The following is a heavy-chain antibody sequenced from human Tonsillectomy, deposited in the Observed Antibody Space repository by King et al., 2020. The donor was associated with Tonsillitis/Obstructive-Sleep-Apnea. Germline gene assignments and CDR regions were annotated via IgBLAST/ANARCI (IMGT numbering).Heavy chain of an antibody. Sequence: QVQLVESGGGVVQPGRSLRLSCAASGFTFSTSGMHWVRQAPGKGLEWVAVIWFDGSNKYYTDSVKGRFTISRDNSKNTLYLQMNSLRAEDTAVYYCAKDRGLTYGPSDAFDIWGQGTMVTVSS. CDR2: IWFDGSNK. V-gene: IGHV3-33*06. CDR1: GFTFSTSG. CDR3: AKDRGLTYGPSDAFDI. D-gene: IGHD3-10*01. J-gene: IGHJ3*02.